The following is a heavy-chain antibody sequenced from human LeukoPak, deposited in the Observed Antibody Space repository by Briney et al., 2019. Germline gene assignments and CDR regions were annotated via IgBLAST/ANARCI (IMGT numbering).Heavy chain of an antibody. CDR2: MNPNSGNT. CDR3: ARGPTPYYDFWSGYYGGYYYYYMDV. CDR1: GYTFTSYD. V-gene: IGHV1-8*01. Sequence: WASVKVSCKASGYTFTSYDINWVRQAPGQGLEWMGWMNPNSGNTGYAQKFQGRVTMTRNTSISTAYMELSSLRSEDTAVYYCARGPTPYYDFWSGYYGGYYYYYMDVWGKGTTVTVSS. D-gene: IGHD3-3*01. J-gene: IGHJ6*03.